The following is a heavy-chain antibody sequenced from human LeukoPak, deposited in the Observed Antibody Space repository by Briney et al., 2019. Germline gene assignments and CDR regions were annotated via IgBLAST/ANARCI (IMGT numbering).Heavy chain of an antibody. CDR2: LSADGNSK. Sequence: QAGGSLRLSCSASGFTLSNYAMHWVRQSPGKGLEYVSALSADGNSKFYAESVKGRFTISRDRSNNTLHLQMSSLRPEDTAVYYCVRKGWVSGAIDYWGQGTLVTVSS. CDR1: GFTLSNYA. V-gene: IGHV3-64D*06. CDR3: VRKGWVSGAIDY. D-gene: IGHD6-13*01. J-gene: IGHJ4*02.